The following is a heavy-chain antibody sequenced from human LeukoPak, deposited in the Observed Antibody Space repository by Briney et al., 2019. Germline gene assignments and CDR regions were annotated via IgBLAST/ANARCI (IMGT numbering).Heavy chain of an antibody. CDR2: IYYSGST. Sequence: SETLSLTCTVSGGSISSGGYHWSWIRQHPGKGLEWIGYIYYSGSTYYNPSLKSRVTISVDTSKNQFSLKLSSVTAADTAVYYCARVGPQWEPKPGAFDIWGQGTMVTVSS. CDR3: ARVGPQWEPKPGAFDI. D-gene: IGHD1-26*01. CDR1: GGSISSGGYH. J-gene: IGHJ3*02. V-gene: IGHV4-31*03.